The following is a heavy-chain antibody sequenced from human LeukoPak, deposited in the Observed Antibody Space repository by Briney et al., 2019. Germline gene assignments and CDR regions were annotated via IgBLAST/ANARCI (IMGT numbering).Heavy chain of an antibody. Sequence: SGGSLRLSCATSGFIFSTYALSWVGQAPGKGLEWASSISGSGGSTYHADSVKGRFTISRDSSKNTLYLQMNSLRAEDTAIYYCARVIRAAPGKGYFDYWGQGTLVTVSS. CDR1: GFIFSTYA. D-gene: IGHD6-13*01. CDR2: ISGSGGST. J-gene: IGHJ4*02. V-gene: IGHV3-23*01. CDR3: ARVIRAAPGKGYFDY.